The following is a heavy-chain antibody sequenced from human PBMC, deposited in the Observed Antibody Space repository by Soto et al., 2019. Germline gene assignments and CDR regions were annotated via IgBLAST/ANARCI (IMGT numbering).Heavy chain of an antibody. Sequence: QVQLVQSGAEVKKPGTSVKFSCKASGYTFTSYGICWVRQAPGQGLEWMGWISGYNGYTNYAQKFQGRVTMITDTFTSTAYMELKNLRSDDTAVYYCARQDVVEPSAIPELDPCGQGTLVTVSS. J-gene: IGHJ5*02. CDR2: ISGYNGYT. CDR1: GYTFTSYG. D-gene: IGHD2-2*02. V-gene: IGHV1-18*04. CDR3: ARQDVVEPSAIPELDP.